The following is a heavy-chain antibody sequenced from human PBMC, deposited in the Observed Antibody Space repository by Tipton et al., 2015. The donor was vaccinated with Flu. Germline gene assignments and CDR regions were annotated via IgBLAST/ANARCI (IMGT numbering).Heavy chain of an antibody. J-gene: IGHJ4*02. V-gene: IGHV3-66*01. Sequence: SLRLSCAASGFTVSSNYMSWVRQAPGKGLEWVSVIYSSGSTYYADSVKGRFTVSRDNSKNTVFLQMNTLRPEDTAVYYCAKREGYGTIDYWSQGALVTVS. CDR1: GFTVSSNY. CDR2: IYSSGST. CDR3: AKREGYGTIDY. D-gene: IGHD5-18*01.